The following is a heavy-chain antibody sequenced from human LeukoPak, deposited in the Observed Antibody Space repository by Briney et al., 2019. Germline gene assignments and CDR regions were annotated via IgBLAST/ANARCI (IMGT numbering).Heavy chain of an antibody. CDR2: INSDGSST. V-gene: IGHV3-74*01. CDR3: AKDGKVVPAAIPLDAFDI. J-gene: IGHJ3*02. Sequence: GGSLRLSCAASGFTFSSYWMHWVRQAPGKGLVWVSRINSDGSSTSYADSVKGRFTISRDNAKNTLYLQMNSLRAEDTAVYYCAKDGKVVPAAIPLDAFDIWGQGTMVTVSS. CDR1: GFTFSSYW. D-gene: IGHD2-2*02.